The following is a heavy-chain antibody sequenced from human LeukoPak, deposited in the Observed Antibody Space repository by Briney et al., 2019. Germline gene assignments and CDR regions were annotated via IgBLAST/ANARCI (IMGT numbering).Heavy chain of an antibody. D-gene: IGHD3-3*01. CDR2: MNPNSGNT. CDR3: ARGSSIRYYDFWSVYFGDYYFDY. Sequence: ASVNVSCKASGYTFTSYDINWVRQATGQGLEWMGWMNPNSGNTGYAQKFQGRVTITRNTSISTAYMELSSLRSEDTAVYYCARGSSIRYYDFWSVYFGDYYFDYWGQGTLVTVSS. CDR1: GYTFTSYD. J-gene: IGHJ4*02. V-gene: IGHV1-8*03.